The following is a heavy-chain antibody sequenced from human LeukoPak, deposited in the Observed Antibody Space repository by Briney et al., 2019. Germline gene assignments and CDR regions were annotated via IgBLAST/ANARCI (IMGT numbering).Heavy chain of an antibody. CDR2: IFYSGST. D-gene: IGHD1-26*01. V-gene: IGHV4-59*01. CDR3: ARADSGSYGPVDY. J-gene: IGHJ4*02. Sequence: SETLSLTCTVSGGSITPYYWSWIRQPPGKGLEWIGSIFYSGSTNYSPSPKSRVTISVDTSKNQFSLKLSSVTAADTAVYFCARADSGSYGPVDYWGQGTLVTVSS. CDR1: GGSITPYY.